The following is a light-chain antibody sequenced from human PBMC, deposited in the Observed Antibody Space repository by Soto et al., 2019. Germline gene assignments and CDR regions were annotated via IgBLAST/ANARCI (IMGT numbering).Light chain of an antibody. J-gene: IGKJ5*01. CDR3: QQTYTTPEIT. CDR2: GAS. V-gene: IGKV1-39*01. CDR1: QSISIY. Sequence: DIQMTQSPSSLSSSVVDRVTITCGASQSISIYLNWYQLKPGKAPNLLMYGASYLKSGVPTRFSGSGSGTDFTLTISSLQPEDFAIYYCQQTYTTPEITFGQGTRLEIK.